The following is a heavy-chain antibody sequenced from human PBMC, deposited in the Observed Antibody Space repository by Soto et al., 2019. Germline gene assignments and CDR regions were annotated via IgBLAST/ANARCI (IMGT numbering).Heavy chain of an antibody. CDR3: ARDVIYCSGGSCYAHDAFDI. V-gene: IGHV3-7*05. CDR2: IKQDGSEK. Sequence: EVQLVESGGGLVQPGGSLRLSCAASGFTFSSYWMSWVRQAPGKGLEWVANIKQDGSEKYYVDSVKGRFTISRDNAKNSLYLQMNSLRAEDTAVYYCARDVIYCSGGSCYAHDAFDIWGQGTMVTVSS. J-gene: IGHJ3*02. CDR1: GFTFSSYW. D-gene: IGHD2-15*01.